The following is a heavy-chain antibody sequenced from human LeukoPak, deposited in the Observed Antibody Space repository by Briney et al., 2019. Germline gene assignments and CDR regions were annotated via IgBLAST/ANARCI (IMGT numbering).Heavy chain of an antibody. CDR1: GVSINIYY. CDR2: IYTSGST. J-gene: IGHJ5*02. Sequence: PSETLSLTCTVSGVSINIYYWSWVRQPAGKGLEWIGRIYTSGSTSYNPSLNSRVTMSVDTSKNQFSLKLSSVTAADTAVYYCARGPLTMTRGFDPWGQGTLVTVSS. D-gene: IGHD4-17*01. V-gene: IGHV4-4*07. CDR3: ARGPLTMTRGFDP.